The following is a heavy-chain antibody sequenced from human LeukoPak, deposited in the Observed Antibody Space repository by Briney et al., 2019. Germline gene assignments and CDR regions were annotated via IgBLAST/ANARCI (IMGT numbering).Heavy chain of an antibody. V-gene: IGHV1-18*01. CDR1: VYTFTSYG. CDR2: ITTYNGNT. Sequence: GASVKVSCKASVYTFTSYGISWVRQAPGQGLEWMGGITTYNGNTNYAQKLQGRVTMTTDTSTSTAYMELMSLRSDDTAVYYCARDLWVAIPTAFDYWGQGTLVTVSS. J-gene: IGHJ4*02. D-gene: IGHD2-21*01. CDR3: ARDLWVAIPTAFDY.